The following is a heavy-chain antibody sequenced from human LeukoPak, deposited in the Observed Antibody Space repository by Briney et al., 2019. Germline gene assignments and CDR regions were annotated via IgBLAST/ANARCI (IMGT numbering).Heavy chain of an antibody. CDR1: GDTFTSYD. CDR3: TRAARGWLQLNY. Sequence: ASVKVSCKASGDTFTSYDIDWVRQATGQGLEWMGWMNPNSGNTGYAQKFQGRVTTTRNTSISTAYMELSSLRSEDTAVYYCTRAARGWLQLNYWGQGTLVTVSS. D-gene: IGHD5-24*01. CDR2: MNPNSGNT. V-gene: IGHV1-8*01. J-gene: IGHJ4*02.